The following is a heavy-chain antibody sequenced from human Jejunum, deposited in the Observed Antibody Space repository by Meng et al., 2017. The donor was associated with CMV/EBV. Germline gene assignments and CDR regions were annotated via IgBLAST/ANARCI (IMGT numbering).Heavy chain of an antibody. J-gene: IGHJ4*02. Sequence: EVQLVVXXXXXVQPGGSLRLSCAASGFTVSSDFMTWVRQTPGKGLDWVSIIHSADMTYYADSVKGRFTISRDNSKNSLYLQMNNLRAEDTAVYYCATRGIWGQGTLVTVSS. CDR1: GFTVSSDF. V-gene: IGHV3-66*01. CDR3: ATRGI. CDR2: IHSADMT. D-gene: IGHD1-14*01.